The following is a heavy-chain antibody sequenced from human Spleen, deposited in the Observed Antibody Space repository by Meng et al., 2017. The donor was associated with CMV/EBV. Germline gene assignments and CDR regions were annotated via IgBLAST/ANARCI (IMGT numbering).Heavy chain of an antibody. J-gene: IGHJ4*02. Sequence: SETLSLTCVVNGSSFSGFYWNWIRQSPGRGLQWIGEFSHSGSTNYNPSLNSRVTISVDTSKNQFSLILSSVTAADTAVYYCARAQLWLPSGFDYWGQGTLVTVSS. V-gene: IGHV4-34*01. CDR2: FSHSGST. CDR1: GSSFSGFY. CDR3: ARAQLWLPSGFDY. D-gene: IGHD5-18*01.